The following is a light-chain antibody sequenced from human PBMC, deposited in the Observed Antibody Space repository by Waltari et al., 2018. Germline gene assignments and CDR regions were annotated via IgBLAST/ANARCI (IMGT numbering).Light chain of an antibody. J-gene: IGKJ1*01. V-gene: IGKV1-33*01. CDR2: AAS. Sequence: DIQMTQSPSSLSASVGDRVTITCRASQRISSYLNWYQQKPGKAPKLLIYAASNLETGVPSRFSGSGSGTDFTVTISSLQSDDFAVYHCLQYSHWPPWTFGQGTKVEIK. CDR3: LQYSHWPPWT. CDR1: QRISSY.